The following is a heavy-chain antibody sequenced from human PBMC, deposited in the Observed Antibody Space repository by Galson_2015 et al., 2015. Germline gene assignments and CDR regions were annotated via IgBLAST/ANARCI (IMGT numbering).Heavy chain of an antibody. Sequence: SLRLSCAASGFTFEDYGMAWVRQVPGKGLEWVSGLNWSGFTTGYAVSVKGRSTISRDNAKNSLYLEMNGLRAEDTALYYCARVATGIHYFYFYMDVWGRGTTVTVSS. CDR1: GFTFEDYG. D-gene: IGHD1-14*01. CDR3: ARVATGIHYFYFYMDV. V-gene: IGHV3-20*04. J-gene: IGHJ6*03. CDR2: LNWSGFTT.